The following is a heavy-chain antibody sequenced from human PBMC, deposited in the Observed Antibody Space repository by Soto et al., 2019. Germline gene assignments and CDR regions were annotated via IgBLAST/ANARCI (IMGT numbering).Heavy chain of an antibody. CDR3: TKDKADKYDSSVDS. D-gene: IGHD3-22*01. CDR1: GFTFDSHA. J-gene: IGHJ4*02. CDR2: ITGSAGST. V-gene: IGHV3-23*01. Sequence: VGSLRLSCVVSGFTFDSHAMNWVRQAPGKGLECVAGITGSAGSTYYADSVKGRFTISKDNSKNTLYLQMNSLRAEDTAVYYCTKDKADKYDSSVDSWGQGTQVTVSS.